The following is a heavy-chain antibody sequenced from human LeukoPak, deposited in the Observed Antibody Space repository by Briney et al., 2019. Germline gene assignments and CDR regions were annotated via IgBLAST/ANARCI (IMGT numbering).Heavy chain of an antibody. D-gene: IGHD1-14*01. V-gene: IGHV3-21*01. CDR2: ITGSSSSYI. Sequence: PGGSLRLSCAASGFTFSSYSMNWVRQAPGKGLEWVSSITGSSSSYIYYADSVKGRFTTSRDNARSSLYLQMNSLRAEDTAVYYCAREPSSDNLDHWGQGTLVTVSS. J-gene: IGHJ4*02. CDR3: AREPSSDNLDH. CDR1: GFTFSSYS.